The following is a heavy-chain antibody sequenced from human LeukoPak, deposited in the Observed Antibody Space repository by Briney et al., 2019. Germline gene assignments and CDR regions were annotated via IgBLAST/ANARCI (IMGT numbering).Heavy chain of an antibody. CDR1: GGTFISYA. D-gene: IGHD3-3*01. CDR3: ARVRGDDFWSGYFYSDY. CDR2: IIPIFGTA. Sequence: ASVKVSCKGSGGTFISYAISWGRQAPGQGGERMGGIIPIFGTANYAQKFQGRVTITADESTSTAYMELSSLRSEDTAVYYCARVRGDDFWSGYFYSDYWGQGTLVTVSS. V-gene: IGHV1-69*01. J-gene: IGHJ4*02.